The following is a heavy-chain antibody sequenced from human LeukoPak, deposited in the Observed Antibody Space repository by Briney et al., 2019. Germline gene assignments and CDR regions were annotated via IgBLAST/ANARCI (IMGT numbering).Heavy chain of an antibody. CDR1: GFTFPNFA. Sequence: GGSLRLSCAASGFTFPNFAMTWVRQAQGKGREGVSGISAGFSTYYADSLRGRFTISRDNSKNTLYLQMNSLRADDTAVYYCAKDSHITRGYWGQGILVTVSS. CDR3: AKDSHITRGY. V-gene: IGHV3-23*01. D-gene: IGHD3-10*01. J-gene: IGHJ4*02. CDR2: ISAGFST.